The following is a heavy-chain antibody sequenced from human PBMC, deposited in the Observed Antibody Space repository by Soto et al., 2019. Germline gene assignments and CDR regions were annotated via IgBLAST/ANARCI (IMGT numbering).Heavy chain of an antibody. J-gene: IGHJ5*02. Sequence: PSETLSLTCTVSGRSISSYYWSWIRQPPGKGLEWIGYIFYSGRTNYNPSLTSRVPKSVATPKNQFPLKLSSVTAADPPVYHCARSIAVRPTNGFDPWRQRTVVSVSS. CDR3: ARSIAVRPTNGFDP. CDR1: GRSISSYY. D-gene: IGHD6-6*01. V-gene: IGHV4-59*01. CDR2: IFYSGRT.